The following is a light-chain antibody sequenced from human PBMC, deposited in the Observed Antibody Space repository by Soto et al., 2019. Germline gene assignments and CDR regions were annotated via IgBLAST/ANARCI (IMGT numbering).Light chain of an antibody. CDR2: DVS. J-gene: IGLJ1*01. V-gene: IGLV2-14*01. CDR3: SSYTSRSTLG. CDR1: RRDVGGYNY. Sequence: QSVLTQPASVSGSPGQSITISCTGTRRDVGGYNYVSWYQQHPGKAPKLMIYDVSNRPSGVSNRFSGSKSGNTASLTISGLQAEDEADYYCSSYTSRSTLGFGTGTKVTVL.